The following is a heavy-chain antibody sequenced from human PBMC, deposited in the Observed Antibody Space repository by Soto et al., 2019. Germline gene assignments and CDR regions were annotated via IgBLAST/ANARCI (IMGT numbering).Heavy chain of an antibody. CDR2: ISSSSSYI. V-gene: IGHV3-21*01. CDR1: GFTFSSYS. Sequence: EVQLVESGGGLVKPGGSLRLSCAASGFTFSSYSMNWVRQAPGKGLEWVSSISSSSSYIYYADSVKGRFTISRDNAKNXLYLQMNSLRAEDTAVYYCARDQTYYYDSSGPFDYWGQGTLVTVSS. J-gene: IGHJ4*02. D-gene: IGHD3-22*01. CDR3: ARDQTYYYDSSGPFDY.